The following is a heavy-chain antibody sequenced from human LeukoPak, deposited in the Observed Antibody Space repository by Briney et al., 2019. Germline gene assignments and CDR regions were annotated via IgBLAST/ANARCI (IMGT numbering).Heavy chain of an antibody. CDR2: ISGSGGST. Sequence: GGSLRLSCAAAGFTFSSYAMSWVRQAPGKGLEWVSAISGSGGSTYYADSVKGRFTISRDNSRNTLYLQMNSLRAEDTAVYYCAKDRGDLPSDYWGQGTLVTVSS. J-gene: IGHJ4*02. D-gene: IGHD2-21*02. CDR3: AKDRGDLPSDY. CDR1: GFTFSSYA. V-gene: IGHV3-23*01.